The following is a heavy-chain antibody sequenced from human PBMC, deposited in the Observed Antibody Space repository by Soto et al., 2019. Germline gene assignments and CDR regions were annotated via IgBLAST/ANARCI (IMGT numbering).Heavy chain of an antibody. CDR2: IYYSGST. Sequence: SETLSLTCTVSGGSISSYYWSWIRQPPGKGLEWIGYIYYSGSTNYNPSLKSRVTISVDTSKNQFSLKLSSVTAADTAVYYCARHRDILTGYYMDYWGQGTLVTVSS. J-gene: IGHJ4*02. CDR3: ARHRDILTGYYMDY. V-gene: IGHV4-59*08. D-gene: IGHD3-9*01. CDR1: GGSISSYY.